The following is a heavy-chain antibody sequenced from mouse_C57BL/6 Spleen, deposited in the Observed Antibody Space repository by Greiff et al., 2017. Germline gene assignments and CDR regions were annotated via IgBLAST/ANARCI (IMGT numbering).Heavy chain of an antibody. J-gene: IGHJ4*01. D-gene: IGHD2-4*01. CDR1: GYTFTDYY. V-gene: IGHV1-26*01. CDR3: ARSITTRYAVDY. Sequence: VQLQQSGPELVKPGASVKISCKASGYTFTDYYMNWVKQSHGKSLEWIGDINPNNGGTSYNQKFKGKATLTVDKSSSTAYMELRSLTSEDSAVYYCARSITTRYAVDYWGQGTSGTVSS. CDR2: INPNNGGT.